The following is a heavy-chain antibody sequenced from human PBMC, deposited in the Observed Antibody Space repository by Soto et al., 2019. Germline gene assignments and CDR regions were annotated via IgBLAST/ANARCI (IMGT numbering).Heavy chain of an antibody. CDR3: ARSVRAAALQYFDY. V-gene: IGHV1-3*01. CDR2: INAGNGNT. CDR1: GYTFTSSA. Sequence: ASVKVSCKASGYTFTSSAMHWVRQAPGQRLEWMGWINAGNGNTKYSQKFQGRVTITRDTSASTAYMELSSLRSEDTAVYYCARSVRAAALQYFDYWRQGTLVTASS. D-gene: IGHD6-13*01. J-gene: IGHJ4*02.